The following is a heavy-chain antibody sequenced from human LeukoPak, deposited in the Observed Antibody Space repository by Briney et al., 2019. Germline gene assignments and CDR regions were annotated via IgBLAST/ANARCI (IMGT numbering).Heavy chain of an antibody. V-gene: IGHV1-18*04. CDR2: ISAYNGNT. CDR1: GYTFTSYG. D-gene: IGHD2-2*01. CDR3: ARQRGTIVVVPAAPQPPLDY. J-gene: IGHJ4*02. Sequence: VKVSCKASGYTFTSYGISWVRQAPGQGLEWMGWISAYNGNTNYAQKLQGRVTMTTDTSTSTAYMELRSLRSDDTAVYYCARQRGTIVVVPAAPQPPLDYWGQGTLVTVSS.